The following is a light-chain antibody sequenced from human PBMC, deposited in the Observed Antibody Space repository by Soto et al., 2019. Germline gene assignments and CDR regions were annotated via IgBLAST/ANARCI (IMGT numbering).Light chain of an antibody. Sequence: DIVMTQSPDSLAVSLGERATINCKSSQSVLFSTNNKNYLAWYQQKAGQPPNLLIYWASTRESGVPDRFSGSGSGTDFTLTISSLQAEDVAVYYCQQDYSSPWTFGQGTKVEIK. CDR1: QSVLFSTNNKNY. CDR2: WAS. V-gene: IGKV4-1*01. CDR3: QQDYSSPWT. J-gene: IGKJ1*01.